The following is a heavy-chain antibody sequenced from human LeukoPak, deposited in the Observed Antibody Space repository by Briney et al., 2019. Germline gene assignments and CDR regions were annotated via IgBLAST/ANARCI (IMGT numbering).Heavy chain of an antibody. Sequence: EGSLRLSCAASGFTFSTYTVSWVRQPPGKGLEWVSAISGSGGYTYYADSVKGRFTLSRDNSKNTLYLQMNSLRAEDTAAYYCAKSSEDGDWYFDLWGRGTLVTVSS. CDR2: ISGSGGYT. D-gene: IGHD4-17*01. CDR3: AKSSEDGDWYFDL. V-gene: IGHV3-23*01. CDR1: GFTFSTYT. J-gene: IGHJ2*01.